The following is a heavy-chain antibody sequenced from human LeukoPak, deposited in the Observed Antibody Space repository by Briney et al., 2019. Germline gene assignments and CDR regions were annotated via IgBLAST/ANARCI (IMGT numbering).Heavy chain of an antibody. J-gene: IGHJ3*02. CDR2: ISYYGSNK. CDR3: AKAIGLTTRARDI. CDR1: GFTFSSYG. V-gene: IGHV3-30*18. D-gene: IGHD3/OR15-3a*01. Sequence: SGGSLRLSCAASGFTFSSYGMHWVRQAPGKGLEWVAVISYYGSNKYYADSVKGRFTISRDNSKNTLYLQMNSLRAEDTAVYYCAKAIGLTTRARDIWGQGTMVTVSS.